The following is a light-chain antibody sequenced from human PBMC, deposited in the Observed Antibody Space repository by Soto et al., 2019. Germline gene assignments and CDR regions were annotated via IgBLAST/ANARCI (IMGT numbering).Light chain of an antibody. CDR1: SSDVGSYDR. Sequence: QSVLTQPPSVSGSPGQSVAISCTGTSSDVGSYDRVSWYQQPPGTAPKLIISEVSNRPSGVPDRFSGSKSGNTASLTISGLQAEDEADYYCCSWTSSSTYVFGTGTQLTVL. V-gene: IGLV2-18*02. J-gene: IGLJ1*01. CDR2: EVS. CDR3: CSWTSSSTYV.